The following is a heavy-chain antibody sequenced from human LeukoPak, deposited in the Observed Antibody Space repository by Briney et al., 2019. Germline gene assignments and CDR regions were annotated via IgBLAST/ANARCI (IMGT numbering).Heavy chain of an antibody. J-gene: IGHJ6*03. CDR2: MNPNSGNT. CDR1: GYTFTSFG. Sequence: ASVKVSCKASGYTFTSFGINWVRQATGQGLEWMGWMNPNSGNTGYAQKFQGRVTMTRNTSISTAYMELSSLRSEDTAVYYCARSYSSSWYSVYYYYYMDVWGKGTTVTISS. CDR3: ARSYSSSWYSVYYYYYMDV. V-gene: IGHV1-8*02. D-gene: IGHD6-13*01.